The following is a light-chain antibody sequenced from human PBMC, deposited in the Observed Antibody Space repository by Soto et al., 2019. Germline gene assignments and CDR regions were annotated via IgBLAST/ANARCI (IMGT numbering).Light chain of an antibody. CDR3: QQYENLPYT. CDR1: QDIDNY. J-gene: IGKJ2*01. Sequence: DIQMTQSPSSLSASVGDRVTVTCQASQDIDNYLNWYQQKPGKAPKLLINDVSKLETGVPSRFSGSGSGTDFILTIRSLQPEDIATYYCQQYENLPYTFGQGTKLEIK. V-gene: IGKV1-33*01. CDR2: DVS.